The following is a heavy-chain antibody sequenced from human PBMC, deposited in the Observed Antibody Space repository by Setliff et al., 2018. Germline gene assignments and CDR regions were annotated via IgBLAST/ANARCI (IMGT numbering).Heavy chain of an antibody. V-gene: IGHV3-15*01. CDR2: IKSKGDGETT. J-gene: IGHJ3*02. D-gene: IGHD3-10*01. Sequence: PGGSLRLSCVASGFPFIPAWMTWVRQAPGKGLEWVGRIKSKGDGETTDYAAPVKGRFTISRDDSKNTLYLQMNSLKTEDTAVYYCTTDLGSGAFDIWGQGTMVTVSS. CDR3: TTDLGSGAFDI. CDR1: GFPFIPAW.